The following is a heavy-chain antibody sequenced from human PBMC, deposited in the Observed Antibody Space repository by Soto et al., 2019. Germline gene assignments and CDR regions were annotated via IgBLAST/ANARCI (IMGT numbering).Heavy chain of an antibody. D-gene: IGHD6-6*01. CDR1: GFTFSSYA. Sequence: GGSLRLSCAASGFTFSSYAMSWVRQAPGKGLEWVSAISGSGGSTYYADSVNGRFTISRDNPKNTLYLQMSSLRAEDTAVYYCAKVPSIAAGYYFDYWGQGTLVTVSS. CDR2: ISGSGGST. CDR3: AKVPSIAAGYYFDY. V-gene: IGHV3-23*01. J-gene: IGHJ4*02.